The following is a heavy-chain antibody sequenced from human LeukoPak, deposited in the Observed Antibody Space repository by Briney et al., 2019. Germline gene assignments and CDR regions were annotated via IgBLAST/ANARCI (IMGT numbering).Heavy chain of an antibody. CDR2: INPNSGGT. J-gene: IGHJ2*01. V-gene: IGHV1-2*02. CDR1: GCTFTCYH. CDR3: AILRGYFDL. Sequence: GPSVKVSCKAAGCTFTCYHIHWVRQAPGQGLEWMGWINPNSGGTNYAQKFQCRVTMTRDTSISTAYMELSRLRSDDTAVYYCAILRGYFDLWGRGTLVTVSP.